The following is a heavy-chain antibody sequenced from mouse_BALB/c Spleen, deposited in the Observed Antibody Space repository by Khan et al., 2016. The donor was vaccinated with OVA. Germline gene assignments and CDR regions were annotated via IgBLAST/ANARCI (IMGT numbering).Heavy chain of an antibody. D-gene: IGHD2-3*01. CDR3: ARRRIYDGYYGGAMDY. CDR2: ISSGSSTI. J-gene: IGHJ4*01. V-gene: IGHV5-17*02. Sequence: EVELVESGGGLVQPGGSRKLSCAASGFTFSGFGMHWVRQAPEKGLEWVAYISSGSSTIYYADTVKGRFIISRDHPKNTLFLQLTSLRSEYTAMYYCARRRIYDGYYGGAMDYWGQGTSVTVSS. CDR1: GFTFSGFG.